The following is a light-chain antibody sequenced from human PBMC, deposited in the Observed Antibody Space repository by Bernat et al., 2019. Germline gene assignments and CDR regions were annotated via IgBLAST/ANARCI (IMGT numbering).Light chain of an antibody. CDR1: SSDVGGYNY. Sequence: QSALTQPASVSGSPGQSITISCTGTSSDVGGYNYVSWYQQHPGKAPKLMIYDVSNRPSGVSNRFSGSKSGNTAFLTISGLQAEDEADYYCSSYTGSSTHVVFGGGTKLTVL. J-gene: IGLJ2*01. V-gene: IGLV2-14*03. CDR2: DVS. CDR3: SSYTGSSTHVV.